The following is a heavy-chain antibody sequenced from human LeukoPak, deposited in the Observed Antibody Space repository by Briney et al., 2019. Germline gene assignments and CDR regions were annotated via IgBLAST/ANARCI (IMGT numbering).Heavy chain of an antibody. V-gene: IGHV4-34*01. CDR1: GGSFSGYY. CDR2: VNHSGST. CDR3: ARSISYYYYYYMDV. J-gene: IGHJ6*03. Sequence: SETLSLTCAVYGGSFSGYYWSWIRQPPGKGLEWIGEVNHSGSTNYNPSLKSRVTISVDTSKNQFSLKLSSVTAADTAVYYCARSISYYYYYYMDVWGKGTTVTVSS.